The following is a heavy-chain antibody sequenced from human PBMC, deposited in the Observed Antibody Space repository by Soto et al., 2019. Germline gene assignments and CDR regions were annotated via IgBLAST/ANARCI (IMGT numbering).Heavy chain of an antibody. D-gene: IGHD1-26*01. CDR3: AIPGAGDFDS. CDR1: GASISSTDW. V-gene: IGHV4-4*02. J-gene: IGHJ4*02. Sequence: XETLSLTCAVAGASISSTDWWSWVRQPPGKGLEWIGEIYHSGTTNCDPSLKSRVTISLDKSKSLFSLTLTSLTAADTAVYYCAIPGAGDFDSWGQGSLVTVSS. CDR2: IYHSGTT.